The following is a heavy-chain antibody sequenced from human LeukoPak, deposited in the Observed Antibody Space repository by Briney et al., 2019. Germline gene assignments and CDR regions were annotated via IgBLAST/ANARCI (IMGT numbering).Heavy chain of an antibody. CDR2: TYSGGIA. V-gene: IGHV3-66*01. D-gene: IGHD3-22*01. Sequence: PGGSLRLSCAASGFSLIGNYMTWVRQAPGKGLEWVSFTYSGGIAYYADSVKGRFTISRDNSKNTLYLQMNGLRTEDTAMYYCARGGSSGYYLVQWGQGTLVTVSS. J-gene: IGHJ4*02. CDR1: GFSLIGNY. CDR3: ARGGSSGYYLVQ.